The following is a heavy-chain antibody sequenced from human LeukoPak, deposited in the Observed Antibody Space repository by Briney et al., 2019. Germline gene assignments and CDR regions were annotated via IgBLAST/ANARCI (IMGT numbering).Heavy chain of an antibody. Sequence: GGSLRLSCAASGFTFSSYAMSWVRQTPGKGLEWVSAISGSGGSTYYADSVKGRFTISRDNSKNTLYLQMNSLRAEDTAVYYCANQGKKTVTTWFDPWGQGTLVTVSS. V-gene: IGHV3-23*01. D-gene: IGHD4-11*01. CDR2: ISGSGGST. CDR3: ANQGKKTVTTWFDP. CDR1: GFTFSSYA. J-gene: IGHJ5*02.